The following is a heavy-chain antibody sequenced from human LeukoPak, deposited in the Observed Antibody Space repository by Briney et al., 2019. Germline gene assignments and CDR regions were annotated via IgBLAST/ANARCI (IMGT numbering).Heavy chain of an antibody. J-gene: IGHJ4*02. Sequence: PGGSLRLSCAASGFTFSSYEMNWVRQAPGKGLEWVSYISSSATTIYYAHSVKGRFTISRDNAKNSLYLQMNSLRAEDTAVYYCARAFSSGWFHFDCWGQGTLVTVSS. D-gene: IGHD6-19*01. CDR2: ISSSATTI. V-gene: IGHV3-48*03. CDR3: ARAFSSGWFHFDC. CDR1: GFTFSSYE.